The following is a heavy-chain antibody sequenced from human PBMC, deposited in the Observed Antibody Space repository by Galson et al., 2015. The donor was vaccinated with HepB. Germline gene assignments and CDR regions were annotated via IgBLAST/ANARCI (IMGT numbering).Heavy chain of an antibody. CDR3: ARAHSPWFGEKSAWFDP. J-gene: IGHJ5*02. D-gene: IGHD3-10*01. CDR1: GCTFSSYA. CDR2: INPIFGTA. Sequence: SVKVSCKASGCTFSSYAISWVRQAPGQGLEWMGWINPIFGTANYAQKFQGRVTITADESTSTAYMELSSLRSEDTAVYYCARAHSPWFGEKSAWFDPWGQGTLVTVSS. V-gene: IGHV1-69*13.